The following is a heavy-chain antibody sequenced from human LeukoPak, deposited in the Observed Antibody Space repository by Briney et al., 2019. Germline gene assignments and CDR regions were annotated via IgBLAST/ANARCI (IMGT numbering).Heavy chain of an antibody. CDR3: ARDVDPNY. CDR1: RISLSTIR. CDR2: IKQDGGEK. V-gene: IGHV3-7*01. Sequence: RRPTRPSCIDSRISLSTIRTTWVGHAPRKGMERPANIKQDGGEKYYVDSVKGRFTISRDNAKNPLSLQMNSLRAEDTALYSCARDVDPNYWVQGTLVTVSS. D-gene: IGHD5-12*01. J-gene: IGHJ4*02.